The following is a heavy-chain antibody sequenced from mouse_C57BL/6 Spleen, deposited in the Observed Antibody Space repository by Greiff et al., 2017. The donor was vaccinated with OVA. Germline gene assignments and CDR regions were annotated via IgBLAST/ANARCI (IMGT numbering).Heavy chain of an antibody. Sequence: QVQLQQPGAELVKPGASVKLSCKASGYTFTSYWMQWVKQRPGQGLEWIGEIDPSDSYTNYNQKFKGKATLTVDTSSSTAYMQLSSLTSEDSAVYYCARYYGSRDYFDYWGQGTTLTVSS. CDR2: IDPSDSYT. D-gene: IGHD1-1*01. CDR3: ARYYGSRDYFDY. J-gene: IGHJ2*01. V-gene: IGHV1-50*01. CDR1: GYTFTSYW.